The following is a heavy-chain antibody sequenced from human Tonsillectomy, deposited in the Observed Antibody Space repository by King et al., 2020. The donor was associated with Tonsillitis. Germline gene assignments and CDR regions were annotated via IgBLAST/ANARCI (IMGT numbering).Heavy chain of an antibody. Sequence: QLQESGPGLVRPSQTLSLICSVSGDSLTSGGYFWSWIRQHPDKGLEWIGAIYHSGPTLHTPSLRSRLFMSFDTSKNQFSLRLTSVTAAETAVYYCARNRDYGDYVDFWGQGTLVAVSS. D-gene: IGHD4-17*01. CDR2: IYHSGPT. CDR1: GDSLTSGGYF. J-gene: IGHJ4*02. CDR3: ARNRDYGDYVDF. V-gene: IGHV4-31*03.